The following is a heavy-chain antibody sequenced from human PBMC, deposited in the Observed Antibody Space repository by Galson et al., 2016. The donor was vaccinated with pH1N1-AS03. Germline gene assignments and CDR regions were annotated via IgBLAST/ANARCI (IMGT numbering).Heavy chain of an antibody. CDR3: AKAVAGSLNLYYYYGADV. D-gene: IGHD6-19*01. Sequence: SLRLSCAASGFPFSGYWMTWVRQAAGKGLEWVASIKQDGSDKHYVDSVKGRFTISKDNAKNSLYLQMNSLRPEDTAVYYCAKAVAGSLNLYYYYGADVWGQGTTVTVPS. V-gene: IGHV3-7*03. J-gene: IGHJ6*02. CDR1: GFPFSGYW. CDR2: IKQDGSDK.